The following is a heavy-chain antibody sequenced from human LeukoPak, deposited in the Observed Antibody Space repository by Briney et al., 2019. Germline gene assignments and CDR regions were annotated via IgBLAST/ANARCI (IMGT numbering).Heavy chain of an antibody. Sequence: ASVKVSCKASGYTFTSYYMHWVRQAPGQGLEWMGIINPSSGSTSYAQKFQGRVTMTRDMSTSTVYMELSSLRSEDTAVYYCARDGDPYSSSWHGHYYYYMDVWGKGTTVTVSS. CDR2: INPSSGST. D-gene: IGHD6-13*01. V-gene: IGHV1-46*01. J-gene: IGHJ6*03. CDR1: GYTFTSYY. CDR3: ARDGDPYSSSWHGHYYYYMDV.